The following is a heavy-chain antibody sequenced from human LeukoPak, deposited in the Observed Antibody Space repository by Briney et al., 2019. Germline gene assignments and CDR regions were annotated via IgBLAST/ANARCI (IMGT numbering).Heavy chain of an antibody. D-gene: IGHD3-22*01. V-gene: IGHV4-39*07. CDR2: IYYSGST. J-gene: IGHJ4*02. CDR3: ARVLAYYYDSRPPFDY. Sequence: SETLSLTCTVSGGSISSSSYYWGWIRQPPGKGLEWIGSIYYSGSTYYNPSLKSRVTISVDTSKNQFSLKLSSVTAADTAVYYCARVLAYYYDSRPPFDYWGQGILVTVSS. CDR1: GGSISSSSYY.